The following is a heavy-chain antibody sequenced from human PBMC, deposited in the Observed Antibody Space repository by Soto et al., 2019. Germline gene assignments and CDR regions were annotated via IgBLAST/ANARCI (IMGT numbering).Heavy chain of an antibody. V-gene: IGHV1-69*13. CDR1: GGTFSSYA. J-gene: IGHJ6*01. Sequence: SVKVSCKASGGTFSSYAISWVRQAPGQGLEWMGGIIPIFGTANYAQKFQGRVTITADESRRTAYMELSSLRSEDTAVYYCERGPSLTSIAARPPYYYYGMDVW. D-gene: IGHD6-6*01. CDR2: IIPIFGTA. CDR3: ERGPSLTSIAARPPYYYYGMDV.